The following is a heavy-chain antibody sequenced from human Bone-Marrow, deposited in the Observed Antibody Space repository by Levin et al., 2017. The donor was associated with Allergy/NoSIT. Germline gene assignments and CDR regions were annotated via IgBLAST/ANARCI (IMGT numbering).Heavy chain of an antibody. CDR2: IKPDGGEK. J-gene: IGHJ4*02. CDR1: GFTFSSSW. CDR3: ARDTTLAGGV. Sequence: GGSLRLSCEASGFTFSSSWMSWVRQAPGKGLEWVANIKPDGGEKFYVDSVKGRFTISRDNAKNSLFLQMNYLGTDDTAVYYCARDTTLAGGVWGQGTLVTVS. V-gene: IGHV3-7*03. D-gene: IGHD6-19*01.